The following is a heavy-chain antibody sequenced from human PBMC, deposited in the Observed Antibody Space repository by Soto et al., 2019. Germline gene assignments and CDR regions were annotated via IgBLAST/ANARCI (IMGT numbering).Heavy chain of an antibody. Sequence: PSETLSLTCAVSGGSISSGGYSWSWIRQPPGKGLEWIGYIYHSGSTYYNPSLKSRVTMSVDKSKNQFSLMLYSVTAADTGVYYCARYSAASGTYYFYYWSQRTLVTVSA. J-gene: IGHJ4*01. V-gene: IGHV4-30-2*01. CDR1: GGSISSGGYS. D-gene: IGHD6-13*01. CDR3: ARYSAASGTYYFYY. CDR2: IYHSGST.